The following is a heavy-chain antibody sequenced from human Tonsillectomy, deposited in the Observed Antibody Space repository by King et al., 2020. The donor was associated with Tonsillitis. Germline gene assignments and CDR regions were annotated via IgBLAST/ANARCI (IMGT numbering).Heavy chain of an antibody. CDR2: INSDGSTT. J-gene: IGHJ5*02. D-gene: IGHD1-26*01. CDR1: GFTFSSYW. Sequence: VQLVESGGALVQPGGSLRLSCAASGFTFSSYWMHWVRHAPGKGLVWVSRINSDGSTTTYADSVKGRFTISRDNAKNTLYLHMTSLRAADTAVYYCARVRTGSYDWFDPWGQGPLVPVSS. V-gene: IGHV3-74*03. CDR3: ARVRTGSYDWFDP.